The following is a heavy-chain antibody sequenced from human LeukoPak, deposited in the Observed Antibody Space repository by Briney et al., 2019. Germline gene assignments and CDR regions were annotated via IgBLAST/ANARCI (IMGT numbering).Heavy chain of an antibody. D-gene: IGHD5-18*01. J-gene: IGHJ4*02. Sequence: ESSQTLSLTCTVSGGSISSGDYYWSWIRQPPGKGLEWIGYIYYSGSTYYNPPLKSRVTISVDTSKNQFSLKLSSVTAADTAVYYCARATWIQLWFDYWGQGTLVTVSS. V-gene: IGHV4-30-4*08. CDR3: ARATWIQLWFDY. CDR1: GGSISSGDYY. CDR2: IYYSGST.